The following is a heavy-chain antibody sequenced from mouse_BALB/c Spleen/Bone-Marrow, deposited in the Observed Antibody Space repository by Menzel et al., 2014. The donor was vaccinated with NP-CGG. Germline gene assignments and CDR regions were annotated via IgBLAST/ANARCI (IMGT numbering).Heavy chain of an antibody. CDR1: GFSLSSYD. J-gene: IGHJ4*01. V-gene: IGHV5-6-5*01. D-gene: IGHD6-2*01. CDR3: ARVSGTAYFYSRLDL. Sequence: EESGGRLVTPGTPLTLTCTVSGFSLSSYDMSWVRQAPGKGLEWIGIIGTDGSTYYASWAKGRFTISXTSTTVDLKVTSPATEDTATYFCARVSGTAYFYSRLDLWGQGTLVTVSS. CDR2: IGTDGST.